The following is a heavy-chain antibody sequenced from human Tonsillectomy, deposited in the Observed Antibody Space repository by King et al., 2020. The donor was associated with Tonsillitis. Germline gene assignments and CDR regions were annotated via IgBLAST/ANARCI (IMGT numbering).Heavy chain of an antibody. CDR3: ARGWRLEDAFDI. D-gene: IGHD6-19*01. CDR1: GFTFSSYW. J-gene: IGHJ3*02. Sequence: VQLVESGGGLVQPGGSLRLSCAASGFTFSSYWMHWVRQAPGKGLVWVSRINSDGSSTSYADSVKGRFTISRDNARNTLYLQMNSLRAEDTAVYYCARGWRLEDAFDIWGQGTMVTVSS. CDR2: INSDGSST. V-gene: IGHV3-74*01.